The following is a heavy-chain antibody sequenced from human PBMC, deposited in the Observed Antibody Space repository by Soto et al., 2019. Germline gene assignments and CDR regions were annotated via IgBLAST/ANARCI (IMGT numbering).Heavy chain of an antibody. CDR2: FDPEDGET. CDR1: GYTLTELS. CDR3: ATVSAQQAPFDY. D-gene: IGHD6-13*01. V-gene: IGHV1-24*01. Sequence: ASVKVSCKVSGYTLTELSMHWVRQAPGKGLEWMGGFDPEDGETIYAQKFQGRVTMTEDTSTDTAYMELSSLRSEDTAVYYCATVSAQQAPFDYWGQGTLVTVSS. J-gene: IGHJ4*02.